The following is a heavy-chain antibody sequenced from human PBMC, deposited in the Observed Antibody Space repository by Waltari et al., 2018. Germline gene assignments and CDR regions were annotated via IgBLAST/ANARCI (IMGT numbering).Heavy chain of an antibody. CDR2: IKEDGGRK. Sequence: EVQLVESGGGLVRPGGSLRLSCEASGCTLSHYWMGWVRQAPGKGLEWVAGIKEDGGRKDYVDSVKGRFTISRDNAKSTLYLQMNSLRAEDTAVFYCVRNRGWQQFDFWGQGTLVTVSS. V-gene: IGHV3-7*01. J-gene: IGHJ4*02. CDR3: VRNRGWQQFDF. D-gene: IGHD2-15*01. CDR1: GCTLSHYW.